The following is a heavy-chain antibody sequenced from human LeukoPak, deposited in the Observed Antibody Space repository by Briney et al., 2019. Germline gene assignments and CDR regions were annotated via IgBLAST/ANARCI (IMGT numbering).Heavy chain of an antibody. Sequence: GSLRLSCGASGFTFKHYGMHWVRQAPGKGLEWVAVIWYDGSNTFYADSVKGRFTISRDNSNNTLYLQVNSLIAEDTAVYYCARDLYGGNSASWVDLWGQGTLVTVSS. V-gene: IGHV3-33*01. D-gene: IGHD4-23*01. CDR2: IWYDGSNT. J-gene: IGHJ5*02. CDR1: GFTFKHYG. CDR3: ARDLYGGNSASWVDL.